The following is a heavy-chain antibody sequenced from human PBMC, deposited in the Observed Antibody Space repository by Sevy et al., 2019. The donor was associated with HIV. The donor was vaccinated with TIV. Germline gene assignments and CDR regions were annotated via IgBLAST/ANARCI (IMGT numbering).Heavy chain of an antibody. Sequence: GGSLRLSCAASGFTFSSYEMNWVRQAPGKGLEWVSYITNSGSAEYYSDSVRGRFTISRDNTKNSLYLQMNSLRAQDTALYYCARDLPPSATTVAHFDYWGRGTLVTVSS. J-gene: IGHJ4*02. V-gene: IGHV3-48*03. CDR1: GFTFSSYE. CDR2: ITNSGSAE. CDR3: ARDLPPSATTVAHFDY. D-gene: IGHD4-17*01.